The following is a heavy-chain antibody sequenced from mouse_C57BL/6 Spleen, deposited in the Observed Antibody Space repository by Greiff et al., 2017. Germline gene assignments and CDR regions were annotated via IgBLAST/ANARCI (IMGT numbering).Heavy chain of an antibody. D-gene: IGHD1-1*01. V-gene: IGHV14-2*01. CDR3: ARGYYGSSYGFDY. J-gene: IGHJ2*01. CDR2: IDPEAGET. Sequence: VQLQQSGAELVKPGASVKLSCTASGFNIKDYYMHWVKQRTEQGLEWIGRIDPEAGETKYAPKFQGKATLTADTSSNTAYLPLSSLTSEDTAVYYCARGYYGSSYGFDYWGQGTTLTGSS. CDR1: GFNIKDYY.